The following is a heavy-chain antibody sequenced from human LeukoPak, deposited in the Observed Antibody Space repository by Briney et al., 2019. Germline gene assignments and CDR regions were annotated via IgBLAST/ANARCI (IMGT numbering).Heavy chain of an antibody. CDR2: IYHSGST. CDR3: ARDQRGRYCSSTSCDNWFDP. V-gene: IGHV4-38-2*02. J-gene: IGHJ5*02. CDR1: GYSISSGYY. Sequence: SETLSLTCAVSGYSISSGYYWGWIRQPPGKGLEWIGSIYHSGSTYYNPSLKSRVTISVDTSKNQFSLKLSSVTAADTAVYYCARDQRGRYCSSTSCDNWFDPWGQEPWSPSPQ. D-gene: IGHD2-2*01.